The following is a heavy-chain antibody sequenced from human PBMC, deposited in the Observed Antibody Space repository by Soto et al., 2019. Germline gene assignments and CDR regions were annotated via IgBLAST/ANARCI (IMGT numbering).Heavy chain of an antibody. D-gene: IGHD4-4*01. V-gene: IGHV4-39*01. CDR1: GGSISSSSYY. Sequence: SETLSLTCTVSGGSISSSSYYWGWIRQPPGKGLEWIGSIYYSGSTYYNPSLKSRVTISVDTSKNQFSLKLSSVTAADTAVYYCARHWKVYSHYYYYYYMDVWGKGTTVTVSS. J-gene: IGHJ6*03. CDR3: ARHWKVYSHYYYYYYMDV. CDR2: IYYSGST.